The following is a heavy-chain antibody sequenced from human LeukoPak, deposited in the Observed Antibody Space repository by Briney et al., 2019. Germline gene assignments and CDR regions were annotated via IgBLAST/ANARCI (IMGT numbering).Heavy chain of an antibody. J-gene: IGHJ4*02. CDR3: AKRGVVIRVILVGFHKEAYYFDS. CDR2: ISSGGTYE. Sequence: GGSLRLSCAASGFTFSDYYMSWIRQAPGKGLEWVSLISSGGTYEYYADSVKGRFTISTDHPKNTLYLQMNSLRVEDTAVYFCAKRGVVIRVILVGFHKEAYYFDSWGQGALVTVSS. V-gene: IGHV3-30*18. CDR1: GFTFSDYY. D-gene: IGHD3-22*01.